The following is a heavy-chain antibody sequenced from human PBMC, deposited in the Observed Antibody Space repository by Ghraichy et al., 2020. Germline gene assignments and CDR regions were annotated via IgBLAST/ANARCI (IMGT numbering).Heavy chain of an antibody. Sequence: GESLRLSCAASGFTFSSYAMSWVRQAPGKGLEWVSAISGSGGSTYYADSVKGRFTISRDNSKNTLYLQMNSLRAEDTAVYYCAKVVPGSWYVGNYYYYYGMDVWGQGTTVTVSS. V-gene: IGHV3-23*01. CDR3: AKVVPGSWYVGNYYYYYGMDV. CDR1: GFTFSSYA. CDR2: ISGSGGST. J-gene: IGHJ6*02. D-gene: IGHD6-13*01.